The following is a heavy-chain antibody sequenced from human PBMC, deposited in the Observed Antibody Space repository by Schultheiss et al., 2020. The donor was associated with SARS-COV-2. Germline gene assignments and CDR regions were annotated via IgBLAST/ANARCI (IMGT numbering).Heavy chain of an antibody. V-gene: IGHV6-1*01. CDR3: ASGYYDFWSGYYPYYFDY. CDR2: TYYRSKWYN. D-gene: IGHD3-3*01. CDR1: GDSVSSNSAA. J-gene: IGHJ4*02. Sequence: SETLSLTCAISGDSVSSNSAAWNWIRQSPSRGLEWLGRTYYRSKWYNDYAVSVKSRITINPDTSKNQFSLQLNSVTPEDTAVYYCASGYYDFWSGYYPYYFDYWGQGTLVTVSS.